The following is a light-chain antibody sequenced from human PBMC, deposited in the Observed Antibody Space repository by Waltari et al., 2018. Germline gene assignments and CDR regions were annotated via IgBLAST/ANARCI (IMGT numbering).Light chain of an antibody. Sequence: QTVVTQEPSLTVSPGGTVTLTCASSTGAVTTGYSPNWFQQKAGQPPRALIYRTSDTHSGTPARFSGSLLGGKAALTVSGVQPEDEADYYCLLDFGGAQVFGGGTKLTVL. CDR2: RTS. V-gene: IGLV7-43*01. CDR3: LLDFGGAQV. J-gene: IGLJ2*01. CDR1: TGAVTTGYS.